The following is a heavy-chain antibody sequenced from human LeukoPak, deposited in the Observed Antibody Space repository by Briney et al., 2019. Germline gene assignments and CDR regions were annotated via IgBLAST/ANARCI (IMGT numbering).Heavy chain of an antibody. V-gene: IGHV3-23*01. CDR3: AKDWGAAAGSGYLDY. D-gene: IGHD6-13*01. Sequence: GGSLRLSCTASGFTFRSYAMSWVRQAAGKGLEWVSPISASGGSTYYADSVKGRFTISRDNSNHTLYLQMNSLRAEDTAVYYCAKDWGAAAGSGYLDYWGQGTLVTVSS. CDR2: ISASGGST. CDR1: GFTFRSYA. J-gene: IGHJ4*02.